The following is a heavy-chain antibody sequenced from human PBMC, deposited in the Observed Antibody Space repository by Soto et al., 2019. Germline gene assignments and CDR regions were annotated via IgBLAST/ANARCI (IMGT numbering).Heavy chain of an antibody. CDR2: IYLSGST. CDR3: ARSHQYSSGWYLPGQNYYYYGMDV. D-gene: IGHD6-19*01. CDR1: GGSISSGGYS. J-gene: IGHJ6*02. Sequence: SETLSLTCAVSGGSISSGGYSWSWIRQPPGEGLEWIGYIYLSGSTYYNPSLKSRVTISVDTSKNQFSLKLSSVTAADTAVYYCARSHQYSSGWYLPGQNYYYYGMDVWGQGTTVTVS. V-gene: IGHV4-30-2*02.